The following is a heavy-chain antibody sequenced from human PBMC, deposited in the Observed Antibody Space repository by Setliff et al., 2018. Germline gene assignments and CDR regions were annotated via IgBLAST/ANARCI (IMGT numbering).Heavy chain of an antibody. CDR1: GFTVSSFS. D-gene: IGHD3-9*01. J-gene: IGHJ3*01. CDR3: ARGLPGSGYSSVVLDF. V-gene: IGHV3-30*03. Sequence: GGSLRLSCAASGFTVSSFSMHWVRQAPVKGLDWVATLSDDGSNEFYADSVKGRFTIFRDNSKNTLYLQMSSLRPDDTAMYYCARGLPGSGYSSVVLDFWGQGTMVTVS. CDR2: LSDDGSNE.